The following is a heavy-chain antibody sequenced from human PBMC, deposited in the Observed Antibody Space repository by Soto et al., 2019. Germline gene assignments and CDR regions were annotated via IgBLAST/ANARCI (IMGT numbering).Heavy chain of an antibody. V-gene: IGHV3-30*18. J-gene: IGHJ5*02. D-gene: IGHD3-10*01. CDR3: AKDQGFRGVTAPFDP. CDR1: GFTFSTYG. CDR2: ISYDGSDK. Sequence: QVQLVESGGGVVQPGRSLRLSCAASGFTFSTYGMHWVRQAPGKGLEWVTVISYDGSDKYYADSVKGRFTISRDNSKNTLYLQMNSLRIEDTAVYYCAKDQGFRGVTAPFDPWGQGTLVTVSS.